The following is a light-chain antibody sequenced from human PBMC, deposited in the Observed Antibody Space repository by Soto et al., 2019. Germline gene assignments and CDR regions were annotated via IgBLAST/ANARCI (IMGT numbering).Light chain of an antibody. CDR2: DAF. J-gene: IGKJ4*01. CDR1: QTITSAY. V-gene: IGKV3D-20*01. CDR3: QQNDTSPHS. Sequence: EMVLTQSPAILSLSPGERATLSCGASQTITSAYLAWYQLKSGLAPRLLLYDAFNRATGVTDRFSGSGSRTDFPLTISRLVPEDFAVYYCQQNDTSPHSFGGGTKVEIK.